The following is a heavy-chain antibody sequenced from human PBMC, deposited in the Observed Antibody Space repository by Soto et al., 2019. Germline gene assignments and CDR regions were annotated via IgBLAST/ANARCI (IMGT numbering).Heavy chain of an antibody. J-gene: IGHJ3*02. CDR2: IKEDGSEK. CDR3: ARGARI. V-gene: IGHV3-7*01. CDR1: RFTFSGDW. Sequence: EVQLVESGGDLVQPGGSLRLSCADSRFTFSGDWMYWVRQAPGKGLYWVANIKEDGSEKNYVDSVRGRFTISRDNAKNSLYLQMNSLRAEDTAVYYCARGARIWGQGTMVTVS.